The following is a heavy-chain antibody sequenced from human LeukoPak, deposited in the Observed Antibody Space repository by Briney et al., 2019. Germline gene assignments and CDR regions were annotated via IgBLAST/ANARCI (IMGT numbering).Heavy chain of an antibody. V-gene: IGHV4-39*01. CDR3: ARGGMYCSGGSCYDDWFDP. Sequence: KPSETLSLTCTVSGGSISSSSYYWGWIRQPPGKGLVWSGSICCSGSTYYNPSRKVRVTISVDTSKNQFPLKLSSVTAADTAVYYCARGGMYCSGGSCYDDWFDPWGQGTLVTVSS. CDR1: GGSISSSSYY. D-gene: IGHD2-15*01. J-gene: IGHJ5*02. CDR2: ICCSGST.